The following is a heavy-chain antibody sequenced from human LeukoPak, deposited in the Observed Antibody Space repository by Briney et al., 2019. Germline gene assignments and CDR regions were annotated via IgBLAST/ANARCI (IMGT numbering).Heavy chain of an antibody. CDR2: ISGNGTYI. J-gene: IGHJ4*02. V-gene: IGHV3-23*01. Sequence: PGGSLRLSCAASGFTFTTYAMSSLRQAPGRGLEWVSAISGNGTYIYYADSVRGRFTVSRDNSKNTLYLQMNSLRGEDTALYYCAKAVASGRSFDYWAQGTLVTVSS. D-gene: IGHD6-19*01. CDR3: AKAVASGRSFDY. CDR1: GFTFTTYA.